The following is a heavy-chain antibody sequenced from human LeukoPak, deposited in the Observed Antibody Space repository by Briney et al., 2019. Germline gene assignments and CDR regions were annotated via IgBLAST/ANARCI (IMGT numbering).Heavy chain of an antibody. CDR2: INSVGSHI. CDR1: GFISSTSA. D-gene: IGHD2-2*01. Sequence: TGGSLRLSCSASGFISSTSAMNWVRQAPGKGLEWVSSINSVGSHIYYRDSVKGRFTISRDNAKNSLYLQMNSLRAEDTAVYYCARDCGTTSCSLFDYWGQGTLVTVSS. V-gene: IGHV3-21*01. CDR3: ARDCGTTSCSLFDY. J-gene: IGHJ4*02.